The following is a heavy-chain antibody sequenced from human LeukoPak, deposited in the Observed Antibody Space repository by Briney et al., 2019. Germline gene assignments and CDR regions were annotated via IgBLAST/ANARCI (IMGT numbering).Heavy chain of an antibody. J-gene: IGHJ4*02. V-gene: IGHV3-7*01. CDR3: ARDLDYYDSSEPFDY. Sequence: GGSLRLSCAASGFTFSSYWMSWVRQAPGKGLEWVANIKQDGSEKYYVDSVKGRFTISRDNAKNSLYLQMNSLRAEDTAVYYCARDLDYYDSSEPFDYWGQGTLVTVSS. D-gene: IGHD3-22*01. CDR2: IKQDGSEK. CDR1: GFTFSSYW.